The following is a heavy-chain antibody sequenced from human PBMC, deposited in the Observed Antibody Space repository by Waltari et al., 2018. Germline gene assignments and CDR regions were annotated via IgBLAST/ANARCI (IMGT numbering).Heavy chain of an antibody. V-gene: IGHV4-34*01. CDR2: INHSGRT. CDR3: ARVSCSSTSCPFDY. D-gene: IGHD2-2*01. CDR1: GGSFSGYY. J-gene: IGHJ2*01. Sequence: QVQLQQWGAGLLKPSETLSLTCAVYGGSFSGYYWSWIRQPPGKGLEWIGEINHSGRTNYNPSLKSRVTISVDTSKNQFSLKLSSVTAADTAVYYCARVSCSSTSCPFDYWGRGTLVTVSS.